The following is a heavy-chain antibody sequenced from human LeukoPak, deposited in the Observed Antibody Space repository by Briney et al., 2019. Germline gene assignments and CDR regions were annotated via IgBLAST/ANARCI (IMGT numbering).Heavy chain of an antibody. CDR3: ASRLGYSYGYGY. J-gene: IGHJ4*02. Sequence: PSETLSPTCTVSGASIRSSYWSWIRQPPGKGLEWIGHIHYSGSTNYNPSLKSRVAISVDTSKNQFSLKLSSVTAADTAVYYCASRLGYSYGYGYWGQGTLVTVSS. CDR2: IHYSGST. D-gene: IGHD5-18*01. CDR1: GASIRSSY. V-gene: IGHV4-59*01.